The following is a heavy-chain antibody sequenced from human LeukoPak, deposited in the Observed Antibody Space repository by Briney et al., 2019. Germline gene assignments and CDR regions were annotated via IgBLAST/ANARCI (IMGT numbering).Heavy chain of an antibody. V-gene: IGHV4-38-2*01. CDR3: ARQHDSYHYYYVDV. J-gene: IGHJ6*03. CDR1: GYSISSGYY. D-gene: IGHD6-13*01. Sequence: SETLSLTCAVSGYSISSGYYWIWIRQPPGKGLEWIGSLYHSDSIYYNPSLESRATMSVDTSKNQFSLKLSFVTAADTAVYYCARQHDSYHYYYVDVWGKGTTVTVSS. CDR2: LYHSDSI.